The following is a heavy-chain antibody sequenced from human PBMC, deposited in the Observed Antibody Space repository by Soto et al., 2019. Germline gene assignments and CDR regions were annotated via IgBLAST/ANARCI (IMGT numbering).Heavy chain of an antibody. D-gene: IGHD1-7*01. CDR1: GGSISRGGYS. J-gene: IGHJ5*02. CDR3: ARTESGTFDP. Sequence: SETRSLTCAVSGGSISRGGYSWSWIRQPPGKGLEWIGYIYHSGSTYYNPSLKSRVTISVDRSKNQFSLKLSSVTAADTAVYYCARTESGTFDPWGQGTLVTVSS. CDR2: IYHSGST. V-gene: IGHV4-30-2*01.